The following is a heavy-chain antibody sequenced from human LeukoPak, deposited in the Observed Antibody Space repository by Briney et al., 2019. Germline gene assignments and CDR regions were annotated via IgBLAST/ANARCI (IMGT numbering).Heavy chain of an antibody. D-gene: IGHD3-10*01. CDR2: INPDDSDA. Sequence: GESLKISCKGYGYSFNSYWIVWVRQMPGEGLELMGIINPDDSDARYSPSSQGQVTITADKSISTAYLQWTSLRASDSAMYYCARFKGDGDDACDIWGQGTMLTVSS. V-gene: IGHV5-51*01. CDR1: GYSFNSYW. CDR3: ARFKGDGDDACDI. J-gene: IGHJ3*02.